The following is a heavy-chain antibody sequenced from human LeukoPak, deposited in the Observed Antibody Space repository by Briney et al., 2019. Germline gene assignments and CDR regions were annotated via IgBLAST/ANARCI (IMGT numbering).Heavy chain of an antibody. D-gene: IGHD4-17*01. J-gene: IGHJ4*02. CDR1: GGSFSGYY. Sequence: SETLSLTCAVYGGSFSGYYWSWIRQPPGKGLEWIGEINHSGSTNYNPSLKSRVTISVDTSKNQFSLKLSSVTAADTAVYYCARDGIYGDYGIDYWGQGTLVTVSS. V-gene: IGHV4-34*01. CDR3: ARDGIYGDYGIDY. CDR2: INHSGST.